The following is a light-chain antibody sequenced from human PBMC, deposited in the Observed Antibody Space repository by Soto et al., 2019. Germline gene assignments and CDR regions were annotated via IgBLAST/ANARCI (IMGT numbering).Light chain of an antibody. CDR1: QTISSW. Sequence: DIQMTQSPSTLSASVGDRVTITCRASQTISSWLAWYQQKPGKAPKLLIYKASTLKSGVPSRFSGSGPGTEFTLTISSLQPDDFATYYCQHYNSYSEAFGQGPRWIS. CDR2: KAS. J-gene: IGKJ1*01. CDR3: QHYNSYSEA. V-gene: IGKV1-5*03.